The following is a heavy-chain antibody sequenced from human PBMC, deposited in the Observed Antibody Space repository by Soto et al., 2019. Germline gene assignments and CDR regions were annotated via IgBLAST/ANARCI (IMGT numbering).Heavy chain of an antibody. V-gene: IGHV1-18*01. CDR2: ISAYNGNT. Sequence: QVQLVQSGAEVKKPGASVKVSCKASGYSFTSYGISWVRQAPGQGLEWMGWISAYNGNTNYAQKHQGRVTMTTDTSTRTAYMELRGLRSDDTAVYYCARDNGFGESDVWGQGTTVTVSS. CDR3: ARDNGFGESDV. CDR1: GYSFTSYG. J-gene: IGHJ6*02. D-gene: IGHD3-10*01.